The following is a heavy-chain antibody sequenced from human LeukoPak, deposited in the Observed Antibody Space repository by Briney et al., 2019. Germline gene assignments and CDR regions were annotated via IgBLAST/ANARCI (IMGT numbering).Heavy chain of an antibody. V-gene: IGHV3-23*01. CDR3: AKTRTTVISPMDS. CDR1: GFTFGSHA. J-gene: IGHJ4*02. CDR2: ISASSTTS. D-gene: IGHD4-17*01. Sequence: GGSLRLSCAASGFTFGSHAMNWVRQAPGKGLEWVSSISASSTTSNYADSVKGRFAIPRENSKNTVYLQINNLRTEDTAIYYCAKTRTTVISPMDSWGQGTLVTVSS.